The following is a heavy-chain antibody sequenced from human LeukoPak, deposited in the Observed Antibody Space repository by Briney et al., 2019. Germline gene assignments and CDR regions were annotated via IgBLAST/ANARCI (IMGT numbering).Heavy chain of an antibody. J-gene: IGHJ4*02. CDR3: ARVSGYDWESFYDY. D-gene: IGHD5-12*01. CDR1: GGSISSYY. V-gene: IGHV4-59*01. CDR2: IYYSGST. Sequence: SETLSLTCTVSGGSISSYYWSWIRQPPGRGLEWIGYIYYSGSTNYNPSLKSRVTISVDTSKNQFSLKLSSVTAADTAVYYCARVSGYDWESFYDYWGQGTLVTVSS.